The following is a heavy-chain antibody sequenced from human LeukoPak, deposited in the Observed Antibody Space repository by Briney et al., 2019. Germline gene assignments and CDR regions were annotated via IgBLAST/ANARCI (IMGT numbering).Heavy chain of an antibody. D-gene: IGHD2-21*01. CDR2: ISDSGNT. J-gene: IGHJ4*02. Sequence: GGSLRLSCAASGFSFSNYEMNWVRQAPGKGLEWVSAISDSGNTYHADSVKGRFTISRDSSKNTLFLQMNRLRPEDAAVYYCAKAPVTTCRGAYCYPFDYWGQGTLVTVSS. CDR1: GFSFSNYE. CDR3: AKAPVTTCRGAYCYPFDY. V-gene: IGHV3-23*01.